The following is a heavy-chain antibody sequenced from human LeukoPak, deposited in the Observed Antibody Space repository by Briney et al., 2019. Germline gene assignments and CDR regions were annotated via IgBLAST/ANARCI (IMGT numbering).Heavy chain of an antibody. D-gene: IGHD1-1*01. CDR2: IYYSGST. Sequence: SETLSLTCTVSGGSISSGDYYWSWIRQPPGKGLEWIGYIYYSGSTYYNPSLKSRVTISVDTSKNQFSLKLSSVTAADTAVYYCARSPWNRLAFDIWGQGTMVTVSS. J-gene: IGHJ3*02. V-gene: IGHV4-30-4*08. CDR1: GGSISSGDYY. CDR3: ARSPWNRLAFDI.